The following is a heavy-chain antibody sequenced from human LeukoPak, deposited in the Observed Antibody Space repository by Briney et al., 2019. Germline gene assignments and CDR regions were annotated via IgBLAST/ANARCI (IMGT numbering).Heavy chain of an antibody. J-gene: IGHJ6*04. CDR1: GFTFSSSW. V-gene: IGHV3-74*01. Sequence: GGSLRLSCAASGFTFSSSWMHWVRQAPGKGLVWVSRITRDGSSTTYADSVKGRFTTSRDNAKNTLYLQMDSLRDDNTAVYYCARDPGYESWSPFWGGMDVWGNGTTVIVSS. CDR2: ITRDGSST. CDR3: ARDPGYESWSPFWGGMDV. D-gene: IGHD3-16*01.